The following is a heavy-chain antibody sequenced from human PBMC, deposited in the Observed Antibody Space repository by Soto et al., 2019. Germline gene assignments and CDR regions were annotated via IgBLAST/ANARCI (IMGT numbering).Heavy chain of an antibody. Sequence: EVQLVASGGGLIQPGGSLRLSCAASGFTVSSNYMSWVRQAPGQGLECVSVIDSGGSTYYADSVKGRFTISRDNSKNTLYLQMNSLRAEDTAVYYCARVSGSSGYYRHFDYWGQGTLVTVSS. CDR2: IDSGGST. D-gene: IGHD3-22*01. V-gene: IGHV3-53*01. CDR1: GFTVSSNY. CDR3: ARVSGSSGYYRHFDY. J-gene: IGHJ4*02.